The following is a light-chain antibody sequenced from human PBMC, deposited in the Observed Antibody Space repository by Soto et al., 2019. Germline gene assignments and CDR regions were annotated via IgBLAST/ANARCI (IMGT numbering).Light chain of an antibody. CDR3: QSYDSSLSGSGVV. V-gene: IGLV1-40*01. CDR2: TNN. CDR1: SSNIGAGYD. J-gene: IGLJ2*01. Sequence: QSVLTQPPSVSGAPGQRVTISCTGISSNIGAGYDVHWYQHLPGTAPKLLIYTNNNRPSGVPDRFSGSKSGTSASLAITGLQAEDEADYYCQSYDSSLSGSGVVFGGGTKLTVL.